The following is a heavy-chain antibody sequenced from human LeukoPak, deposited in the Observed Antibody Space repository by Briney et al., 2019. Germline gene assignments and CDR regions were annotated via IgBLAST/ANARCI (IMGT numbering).Heavy chain of an antibody. J-gene: IGHJ4*02. V-gene: IGHV3-23*01. CDR2: ITGSGSST. Sequence: GGSLRLSCAASGFTFTTYALSWVRQAPGKGLEWVSSITGSGSSTYYADSVKGRFTISRDSSKNTLYLQMNSLRAEDTAVYYCARDWEGRFEVTTVTTENYWGQGTLVTVSS. CDR1: GFTFTTYA. CDR3: ARDWEGRFEVTTVTTENY. D-gene: IGHD4-17*01.